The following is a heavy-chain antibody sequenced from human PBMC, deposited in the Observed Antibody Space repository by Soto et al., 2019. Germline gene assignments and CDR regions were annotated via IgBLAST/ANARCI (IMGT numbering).Heavy chain of an antibody. Sequence: SETLSLTCTVSGGSVSSGSYCWSWIRQPPGKGLEWIGYFSYSGTTNYNPSLKSRVTISVDMSKNQFSLKLSSVTAADTAVYYCARDAGGYSGSYSFDYWGQGTPVTVSS. J-gene: IGHJ4*02. CDR3: ARDAGGYSGSYSFDY. CDR2: FSYSGTT. D-gene: IGHD1-26*01. V-gene: IGHV4-61*01. CDR1: GGSVSSGSYC.